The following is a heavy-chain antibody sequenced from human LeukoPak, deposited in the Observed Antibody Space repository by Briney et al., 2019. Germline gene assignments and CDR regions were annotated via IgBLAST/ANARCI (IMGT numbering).Heavy chain of an antibody. D-gene: IGHD3-10*01. J-gene: IGHJ4*02. CDR3: ATYGSGSYNLDY. Sequence: GASVKVSCKASGYTFTSYDINWVRQATGQGLEWMGWMNPNSGNTGYAQKFQGRVTMTRNTSISTAYMELSSLRSEDTAVYYCATYGSGSYNLDYWGQGTLVTVSS. V-gene: IGHV1-8*01. CDR2: MNPNSGNT. CDR1: GYTFTSYD.